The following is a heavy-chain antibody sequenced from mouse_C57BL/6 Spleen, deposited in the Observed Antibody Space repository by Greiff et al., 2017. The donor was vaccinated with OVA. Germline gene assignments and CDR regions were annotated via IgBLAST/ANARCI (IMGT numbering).Heavy chain of an antibody. D-gene: IGHD1-1*01. CDR1: GYTFTSYW. CDR2: IDPSDSYT. J-gene: IGHJ1*03. Sequence: VQLQQPGAELVMPGASVKLSCKASGYTFTSYWMHWVKQRPGQGLEWIGEIDPSDSYTNYNQKFKGKSTLTVDKSSSTAYMQLSSLTSEDSAVYYGARSGYGSSYWYFDVWGTGTTVTVSS. CDR3: ARSGYGSSYWYFDV. V-gene: IGHV1-69*01.